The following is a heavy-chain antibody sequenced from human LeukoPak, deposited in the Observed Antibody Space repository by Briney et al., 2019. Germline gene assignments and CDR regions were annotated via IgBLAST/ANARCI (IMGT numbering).Heavy chain of an antibody. J-gene: IGHJ1*01. D-gene: IGHD6-19*01. Sequence: GASVKVSCKASGYTFTGYYMHWVRQAPGQGLEWMGWINPNSGGTNYAQKFQGRATMTRDTSISTAYMELSRLRSDDTAVYYCASAIGWYRPEGYFQHWGQGTLVTVSS. CDR1: GYTFTGYY. CDR3: ASAIGWYRPEGYFQH. V-gene: IGHV1-2*02. CDR2: INPNSGGT.